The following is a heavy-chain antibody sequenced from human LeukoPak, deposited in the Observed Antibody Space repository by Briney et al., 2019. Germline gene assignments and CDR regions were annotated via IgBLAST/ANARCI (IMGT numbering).Heavy chain of an antibody. Sequence: SGGSLRLACAAAGFTLRSYGMSWGGQDPGKGREWVSAISGSGGSTYYADSVKGRFTISRDNSKNTLYPQMNSLRAEDTAVYYCANPKPVTKGGYFDYWGQGTLVTVSS. V-gene: IGHV3-23*01. D-gene: IGHD4-11*01. J-gene: IGHJ4*02. CDR3: ANPKPVTKGGYFDY. CDR2: ISGSGGST. CDR1: GFTLRSYG.